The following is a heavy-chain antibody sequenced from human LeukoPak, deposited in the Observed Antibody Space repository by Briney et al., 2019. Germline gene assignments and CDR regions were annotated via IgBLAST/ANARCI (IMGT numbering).Heavy chain of an antibody. CDR1: GGSISSYY. CDR3: ARLEYYYGSGGRGSWLDP. CDR2: IYASGST. Sequence: ASETLSPTCTVSGGSISSYYWSWIRQPPGKGLEWIGYIYASGSTNYNPSLKSRVTISVDTSKKQFSLKLSSVTAADTALYYCARLEYYYGSGGRGSWLDPWGQGTLVTVSS. D-gene: IGHD3-10*01. V-gene: IGHV4-59*01. J-gene: IGHJ5*02.